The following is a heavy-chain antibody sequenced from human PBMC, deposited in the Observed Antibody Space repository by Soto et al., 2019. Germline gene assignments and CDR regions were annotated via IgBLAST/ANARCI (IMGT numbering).Heavy chain of an antibody. J-gene: IGHJ4*02. V-gene: IGHV4-31*03. CDR2: IHYSGDS. D-gene: IGHD3-22*01. CDR3: ARDVNDSSGSQGFDY. Sequence: SETLSLTCTVIGDSVSSNNYYWSWIRQRPGKGLEWIGYIHYSGDSYDNPSLTSRITMSMDVSKNQFSLNLRSVTAADTAIYYCARDVNDSSGSQGFDYWGQGTLVTVSA. CDR1: GDSVSSNNYY.